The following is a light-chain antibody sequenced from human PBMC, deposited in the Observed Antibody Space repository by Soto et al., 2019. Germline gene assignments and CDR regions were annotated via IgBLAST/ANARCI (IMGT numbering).Light chain of an antibody. J-gene: IGKJ4*01. CDR1: QGISSY. V-gene: IGKV1-9*01. CDR2: AAS. Sequence: DIQLTQSPSFLSASVGDRVTITCRASQGISSYLAWYQQKPGKAPKLLIYAASSLQSWVPPRFSGSGSGTEFTLTISSLQPEDFATYYCQQLKSYPLTFGGGTKVEIK. CDR3: QQLKSYPLT.